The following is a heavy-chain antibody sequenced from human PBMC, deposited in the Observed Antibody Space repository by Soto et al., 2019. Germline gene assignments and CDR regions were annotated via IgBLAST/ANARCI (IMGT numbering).Heavy chain of an antibody. D-gene: IGHD1-26*01. J-gene: IGHJ3*02. CDR3: AKAHRPIGGANQVDFDI. V-gene: IGHV3-23*01. CDR1: GCTFSSYA. Sequence: GGSLRLSCAASGCTFSSYAMSWVLQAPWKGLEWVSAISGSGGSTYYADSVKGRFTISRDNSKNTLYLQMNSLRAEDTAVYYCAKAHRPIGGANQVDFDISGPAPIVTV. CDR2: ISGSGGST.